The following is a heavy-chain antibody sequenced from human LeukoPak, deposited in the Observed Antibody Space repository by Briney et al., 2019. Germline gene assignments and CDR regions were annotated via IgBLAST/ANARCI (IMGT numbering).Heavy chain of an antibody. D-gene: IGHD4-23*01. CDR2: IRYDGSNK. CDR1: GFTFSSYG. J-gene: IGHJ5*02. V-gene: IGHV3-30*02. Sequence: GGSLRLSCAASGFTFSSYGMHWVRQAPGKGLEWVAFIRYDGSNKYYADSVKGRFTISRDNSKNTLYLQMNSLRAEDTAVYYCARGGGDYGGQLGWFDPWGQGTLVTVSS. CDR3: ARGGGDYGGQLGWFDP.